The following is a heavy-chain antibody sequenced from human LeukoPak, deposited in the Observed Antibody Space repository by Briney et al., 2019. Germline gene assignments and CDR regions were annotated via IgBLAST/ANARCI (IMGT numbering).Heavy chain of an antibody. Sequence: GGSLRLSCAASGFTFSSYGMHWVRQAPGEGLEWVAVISYDGSNKYYADSVKGRFTISRDNSKNTLYLQMNSLRAEDTAVYYCARGAITMIVDWGQGTLVTVSS. D-gene: IGHD3-22*01. CDR3: ARGAITMIVD. J-gene: IGHJ4*02. V-gene: IGHV3-30*03. CDR1: GFTFSSYG. CDR2: ISYDGSNK.